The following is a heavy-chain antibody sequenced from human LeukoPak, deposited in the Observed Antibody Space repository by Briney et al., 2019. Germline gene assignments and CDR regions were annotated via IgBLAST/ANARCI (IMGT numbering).Heavy chain of an antibody. J-gene: IGHJ4*02. Sequence: PSETLSLTCAVYGGSFSGYYWSWIRQPPGKGLEWIGEINHSGSTNYNPSLKSRVTISVDTSKNQCSLKLSSVTAADTAVYYCARGRLWAVGPISMTQNYFDYWGQGTLVTVSS. V-gene: IGHV4-34*01. CDR2: INHSGST. CDR1: GGSFSGYY. CDR3: ARGRLWAVGPISMTQNYFDY. D-gene: IGHD1-26*01.